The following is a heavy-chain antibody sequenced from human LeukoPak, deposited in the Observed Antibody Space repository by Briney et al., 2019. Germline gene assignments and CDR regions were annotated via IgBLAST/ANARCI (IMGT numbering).Heavy chain of an antibody. D-gene: IGHD3-22*01. J-gene: IGHJ4*02. CDR1: GGAISSSNW. V-gene: IGHV4-4*02. CDR2: IYTSGGT. CDR3: AYYYDSSGFYPEMS. Sequence: PSGTLSLTCAVSGGAISSSNWWSWVRQPPGKGREWIGHIYTSGGTIYNPSLKSRVTISIDTSDNQFSLKLSSVTAADTAVYYCAYYYDSSGFYPEMSWGQGILVTVSS.